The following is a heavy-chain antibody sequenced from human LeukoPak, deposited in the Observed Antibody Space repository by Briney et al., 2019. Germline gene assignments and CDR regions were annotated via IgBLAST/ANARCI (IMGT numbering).Heavy chain of an antibody. Sequence: SETLSLTCTVSGYSISSGYHWGWIRQPPGKGLEWIGSIYHSGSTYYNLSLKSRVTISVDTSKNQFSLKLRSVTAADTAVYYCARVVQSTDSSGFYLPEYFQHWGQGTLVTVSS. D-gene: IGHD3-22*01. V-gene: IGHV4-38-2*02. J-gene: IGHJ1*01. CDR1: GYSISSGYH. CDR3: ARVVQSTDSSGFYLPEYFQH. CDR2: IYHSGST.